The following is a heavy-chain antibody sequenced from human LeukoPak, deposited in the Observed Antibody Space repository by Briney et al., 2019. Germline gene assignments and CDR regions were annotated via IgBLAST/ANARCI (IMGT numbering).Heavy chain of an antibody. CDR3: ARSNGDILTGYYSSQRLGMDV. Sequence: GGSLRLSCAASGFTFSSYGMHWVRQAPGKGLEWVAVIWYDGSNKYYADSVKGRFTISRDNSKNTLYLQMNSLRAEDTAVYYCARSNGDILTGYYSSQRLGMDVWGQGTTVTVSS. J-gene: IGHJ6*02. CDR2: IWYDGSNK. D-gene: IGHD3-9*01. CDR1: GFTFSSYG. V-gene: IGHV3-33*01.